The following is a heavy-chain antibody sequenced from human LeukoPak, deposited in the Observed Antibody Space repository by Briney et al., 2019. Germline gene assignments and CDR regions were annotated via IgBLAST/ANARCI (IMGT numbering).Heavy chain of an antibody. CDR1: GGSISSNYY. CDR2: FFYSGST. CDR3: ARARGRYIDFLDY. J-gene: IGHJ4*02. V-gene: IGHV4-39*02. Sequence: SQTLSLTRTVAGGSISSNYYWCWIRQPPGKGLEWIVSFFYSGSTYYNPSLKSRVTISVDTSKNQFSLRLTSVTAADTALYYGARARGRYIDFLDYWGQGTLITVSS. D-gene: IGHD3-9*01.